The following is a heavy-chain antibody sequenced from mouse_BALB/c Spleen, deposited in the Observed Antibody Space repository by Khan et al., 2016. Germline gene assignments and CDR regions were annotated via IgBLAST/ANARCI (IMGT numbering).Heavy chain of an antibody. V-gene: IGHV3-2*02. CDR3: ARGRYFDV. Sequence: EVQLQESGPGLVKPSQSLSLTCTVTGYSITSDYAWNWIRQFPGNKLEWMGYISYSGSTSYNPSPKSRISITRATSKNQFFLQLNSVTTEDTATYYCARGRYFDVCGAGTTVTVSS. J-gene: IGHJ1*01. CDR1: GYSITSDYA. CDR2: ISYSGST.